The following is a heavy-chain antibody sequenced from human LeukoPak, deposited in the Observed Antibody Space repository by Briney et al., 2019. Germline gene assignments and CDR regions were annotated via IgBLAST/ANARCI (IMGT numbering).Heavy chain of an antibody. CDR2: IKTNTGNP. CDR3: ARARVLRWTNDAFDI. D-gene: IGHD5-24*01. V-gene: IGHV7-4-1*02. CDR1: GYTFTKYA. J-gene: IGHJ3*02. Sequence: ASVKVSCKASGYTFTKYAVNWVRQAPGQGLEWMGWIKTNTGNPTYAQGFTGRFVFSLDTSVSTAYLQISSLKAEDTAVYYCARARVLRWTNDAFDIWGQGTMVTVSS.